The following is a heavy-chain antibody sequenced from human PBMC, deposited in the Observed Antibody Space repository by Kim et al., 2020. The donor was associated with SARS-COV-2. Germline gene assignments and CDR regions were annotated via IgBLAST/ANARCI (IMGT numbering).Heavy chain of an antibody. D-gene: IGHD3-10*01. V-gene: IGHV3-30*07. CDR3: ARDLLWFGEFLWRGFDY. Sequence: VKGRFTISRDNSKNTLYLQMNSLRAEDTAVYYCARDLLWFGEFLWRGFDYWGQGTLVTVSS. J-gene: IGHJ4*02.